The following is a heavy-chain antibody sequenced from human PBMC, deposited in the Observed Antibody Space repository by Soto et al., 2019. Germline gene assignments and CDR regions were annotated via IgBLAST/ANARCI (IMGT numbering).Heavy chain of an antibody. J-gene: IGHJ6*02. D-gene: IGHD6-19*01. CDR3: ARDYLPVAGTYYYGMDV. V-gene: IGHV1-18*01. CDR2: ISAYNGNT. CDR1: GYTFTSYG. Sequence: GASVKVSCKASGYTFTSYGISWVRQAPGQGLEWMGWISAYNGNTNYAQKLQGRVTMTTDTSTSTAYMELRSLRSDDTAVYYCARDYLPVAGTYYYGMDVWGQGTTVTVSS.